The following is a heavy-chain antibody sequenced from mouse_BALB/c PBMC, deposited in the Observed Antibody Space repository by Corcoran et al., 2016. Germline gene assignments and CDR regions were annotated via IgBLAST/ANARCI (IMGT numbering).Heavy chain of an antibody. CDR2: ISCYNGAT. CDR1: GYSFTGYY. V-gene: IGHV1S34*01. J-gene: IGHJ3*01. CDR3: ARGDYYCSSYFAY. D-gene: IGHD1-1*01. Sequence: LVKTGASVKISCKASGYSFTGYYMHWVKQSHGKSLEWIGYISCYNGATSYNQKFKGKATFTVDTSSSTAYMQFNSLTSEDSAVYYCARGDYYCSSYFAYWGQGTLVTVSA.